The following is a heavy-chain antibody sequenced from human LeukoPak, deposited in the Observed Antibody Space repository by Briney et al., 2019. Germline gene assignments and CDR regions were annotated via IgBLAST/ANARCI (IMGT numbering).Heavy chain of an antibody. CDR3: ARVPDGDYQDY. Sequence: GGSLRLSCAASGFTFSDYYMSWIRQAPGKGLEWVSYISSSSSYTNYADSVKGRFTISRDNAKNSLYLQMNSLRAEDTAVYYCARVPDGDYQDYWGQGTLVIVSS. CDR2: ISSSSSYT. D-gene: IGHD4-17*01. CDR1: GFTFSDYY. J-gene: IGHJ4*02. V-gene: IGHV3-11*06.